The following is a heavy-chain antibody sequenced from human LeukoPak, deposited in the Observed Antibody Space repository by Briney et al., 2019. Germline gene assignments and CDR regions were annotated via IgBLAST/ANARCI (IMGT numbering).Heavy chain of an antibody. Sequence: GGSLRLSCAASGFTFSSYSMNWVRQAPGKGLEWVSSISSSSSYIYYADSVKGRFTISRDNAKNSLYLQMNSLRAEDTAVYYCARAPFDSSGYYPGWGQGTLVTVSP. J-gene: IGHJ4*02. V-gene: IGHV3-21*01. CDR1: GFTFSSYS. CDR2: ISSSSSYI. D-gene: IGHD3-22*01. CDR3: ARAPFDSSGYYPG.